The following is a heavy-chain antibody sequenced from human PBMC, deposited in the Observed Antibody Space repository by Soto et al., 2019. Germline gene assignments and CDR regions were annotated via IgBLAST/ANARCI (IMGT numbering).Heavy chain of an antibody. Sequence: GSLRLSCAASGFTFSSYAMSWVRQTPGMGLEWVSAIGGSGGTTYYADSVKGRFTISRDNSKNTLYLQMNSLRAEDTAVYYCAKNCGGDCYTNFDFWGQGTLVTVSS. J-gene: IGHJ4*02. CDR1: GFTFSSYA. CDR3: AKNCGGDCYTNFDF. CDR2: IGGSGGTT. D-gene: IGHD2-21*02. V-gene: IGHV3-23*01.